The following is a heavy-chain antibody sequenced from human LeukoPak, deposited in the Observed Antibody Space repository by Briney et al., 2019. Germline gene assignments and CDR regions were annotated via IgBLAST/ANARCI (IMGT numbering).Heavy chain of an antibody. J-gene: IGHJ3*02. CDR2: ISGSGGST. D-gene: IGHD5-18*01. V-gene: IGHV3-23*01. CDR3: AKDSQGYSYGYFAFDI. Sequence: GGSLRRSCAASGFTFSSYAMSWVRQAPGKGLEWVSAISGSGGSTYYADSVKGRFTISRDNSKDTLYLQMNSLRAEDTAVYYCAKDSQGYSYGYFAFDIWGQGTMVTVSS. CDR1: GFTFSSYA.